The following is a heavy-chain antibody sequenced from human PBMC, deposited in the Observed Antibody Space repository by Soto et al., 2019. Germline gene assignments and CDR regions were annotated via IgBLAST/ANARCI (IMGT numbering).Heavy chain of an antibody. V-gene: IGHV4-59*01. CDR3: ARGRTGWFDP. CDR1: GGSISSYY. Sequence: PXETLSLTCTVSGGSISSYYWSWIRQPPGKGLEWIGYIYYSGSTNYNPSLKSRVTISVDTSKNQFSLKLSSVTAADTAVYYCARGRTGWFDPWGQGTLVTVSS. CDR2: IYYSGST. J-gene: IGHJ5*02. D-gene: IGHD1-1*01.